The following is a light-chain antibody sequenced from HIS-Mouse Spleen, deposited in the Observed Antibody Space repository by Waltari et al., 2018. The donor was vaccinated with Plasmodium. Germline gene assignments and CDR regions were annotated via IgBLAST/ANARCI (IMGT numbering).Light chain of an antibody. J-gene: IGLJ1*01. CDR3: SSYTSSSTLNYV. CDR2: DVS. V-gene: IGLV2-14*03. CDR1: SSDVGGYNY. Sequence: QSALTQPASVSGSPGQSITISCTGTSSDVGGYNYVSWYHQHPGKAPKLMIYDVSNRPSGVSNRCSGSKSGNTASLTIAGLQAEDEADYYCSSYTSSSTLNYVFGTGTKVTVL.